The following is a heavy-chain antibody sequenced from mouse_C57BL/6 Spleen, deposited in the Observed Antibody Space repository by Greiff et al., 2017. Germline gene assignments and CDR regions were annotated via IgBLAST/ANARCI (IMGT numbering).Heavy chain of an antibody. CDR2: IWSGGST. D-gene: IGHD4-1*01. V-gene: IGHV2-2*01. Sequence: VQGVESGPGLVQPSQSLSITCTVSGFSLTSYGVHWVRQSPGKGLEWLGVIWSGGSTDYNAAFISRLSISKDNSKSQVFFKMNSLQAEYTAIYYCARKDWDGAMDYWGQGTSVTVSS. J-gene: IGHJ4*01. CDR1: GFSLTSYG. CDR3: ARKDWDGAMDY.